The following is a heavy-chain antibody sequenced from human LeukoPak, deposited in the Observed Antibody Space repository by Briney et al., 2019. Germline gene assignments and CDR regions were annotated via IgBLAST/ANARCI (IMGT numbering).Heavy chain of an antibody. J-gene: IGHJ4*02. V-gene: IGHV3-23*01. CDR3: ARAQGATGYFDY. Sequence: GGSLRLSCAASGFTFSSYAMSWVRQAPGKGLEWVSAISGSGGSTYYADSVKGRFTISRDNSKNTLYLQMNSLRAEDTAVYYCARAQGATGYFDYWGQGTLVTVSS. CDR1: GFTFSSYA. CDR2: ISGSGGST. D-gene: IGHD1-26*01.